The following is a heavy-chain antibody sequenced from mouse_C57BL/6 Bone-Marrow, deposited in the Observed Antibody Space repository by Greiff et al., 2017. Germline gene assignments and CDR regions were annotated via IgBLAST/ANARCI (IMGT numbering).Heavy chain of an antibody. Sequence: QVQLQQPGAELVRTGTSVKLSCKASGYTFTSYWMHWVKQRPGQGLEWIGVIDPSDSYTNYNQKFKGKATLTVDTSSSTAYMQLSSLTSEDSAVYYCARDYYGSSYVYWYFDVWGTGTTVTVSS. V-gene: IGHV1-59*01. D-gene: IGHD1-1*01. CDR2: IDPSDSYT. CDR3: ARDYYGSSYVYWYFDV. J-gene: IGHJ1*03. CDR1: GYTFTSYW.